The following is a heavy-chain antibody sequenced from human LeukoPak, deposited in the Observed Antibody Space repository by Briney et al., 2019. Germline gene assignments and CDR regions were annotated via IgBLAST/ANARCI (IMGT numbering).Heavy chain of an antibody. J-gene: IGHJ3*01. CDR2: LSGNGGST. CDR1: GFTFSTYA. V-gene: IGHV3-23*01. D-gene: IGHD3-10*01. Sequence: GGSLRLSCAASGFTFSTYAMSWVRQAPGKGLEWVSALSGNGGSTYYADSVKGRFTISRDNSKNTLYLQMNSLRAEDTAVYYCAKPSNYYGSATDAFDFWGQGTMVTVSS. CDR3: AKPSNYYGSATDAFDF.